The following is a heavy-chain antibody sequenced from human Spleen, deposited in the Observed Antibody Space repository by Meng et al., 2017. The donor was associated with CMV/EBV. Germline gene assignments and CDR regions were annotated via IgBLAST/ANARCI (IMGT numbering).Heavy chain of an antibody. V-gene: IGHV3-21*01. CDR3: ARDLGILTSTIFGVVTSSGLGD. CDR2: ITSSGGYI. Sequence: GESLKISCAASGFTFSSFSMIWVRQAPGQGLEWVSSITSSGGYIYYADSVKGRFTISRDNSKNTLYLQMNSLRAEDTAVYYCARDLGILTSTIFGVVTSSGLGDWGQGTLVTVSS. J-gene: IGHJ4*02. D-gene: IGHD3-3*01. CDR1: GFTFSSFS.